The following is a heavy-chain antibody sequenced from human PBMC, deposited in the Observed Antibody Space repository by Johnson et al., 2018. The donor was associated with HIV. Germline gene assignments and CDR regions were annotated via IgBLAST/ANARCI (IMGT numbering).Heavy chain of an antibody. CDR2: ISSRGSTI. J-gene: IGHJ3*02. CDR3: AKKQWPEDDAFDI. V-gene: IGHV3-11*04. CDR1: GFTFSDYY. Sequence: QVQLVESGGGLVKPGGSLRLSCAASGFTFSDYYMSWIRQAPGKGLEWVSYISSRGSTIYYADSVKGRFTISRDNSKNTLYLQMNSLRAEDTAVYYCAKKQWPEDDAFDIWGQGTMVTVSS. D-gene: IGHD6-19*01.